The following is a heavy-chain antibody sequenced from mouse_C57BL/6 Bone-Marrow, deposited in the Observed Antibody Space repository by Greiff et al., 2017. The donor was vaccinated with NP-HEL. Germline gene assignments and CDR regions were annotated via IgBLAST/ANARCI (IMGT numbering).Heavy chain of an antibody. CDR2: ISSGSSTI. CDR3: ARGYDDYAMDY. CDR1: GFTFSDYG. J-gene: IGHJ4*01. D-gene: IGHD1-2*01. Sequence: EVQLQESGGGLVKPGGSLKLSCAASGFTFSDYGMHWVRQAPEKGLEWVAYISSGSSTIYYADTVKGRFTISRDNAKNTLFLQMTSLRYEDTAMYYCARGYDDYAMDYWGQGTSVTVSS. V-gene: IGHV5-17*01.